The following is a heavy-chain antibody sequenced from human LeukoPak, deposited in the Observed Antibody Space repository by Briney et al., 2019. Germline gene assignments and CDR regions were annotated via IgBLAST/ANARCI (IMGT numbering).Heavy chain of an antibody. Sequence: SETLSLTCTVSGGSISSYYWSWIRQPAGKGLEWIGRIYTSGSTNYNPSLKSRVTMSVDTSKNQFSLKLSTVTAADTAVYYCAREGSDYYGSGSYYRSYYYYMDVWGKGTTVTISS. CDR1: GGSISSYY. CDR2: IYTSGST. CDR3: AREGSDYYGSGSYYRSYYYYMDV. D-gene: IGHD3-10*01. J-gene: IGHJ6*03. V-gene: IGHV4-4*07.